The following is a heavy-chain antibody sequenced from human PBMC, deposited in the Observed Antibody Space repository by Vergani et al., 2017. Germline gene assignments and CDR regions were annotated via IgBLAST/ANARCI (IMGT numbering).Heavy chain of an antibody. CDR3: STSGFHDKSDYYILDH. Sequence: EVHLVESGGGLVQPGRSLRLSCSGSGFTLGDYAMTWVRQAPGKGLEWVAFIWSKPYGGTTEYAASVKGRFTISRDDSKNMVYLQMNSLRTDDTAVYYCSTSGFHDKSDYYILDHWGQGTLVTVSS. D-gene: IGHD3-22*01. J-gene: IGHJ4*02. CDR1: GFTLGDYA. CDR2: IWSKPYGGTT. V-gene: IGHV3-49*04.